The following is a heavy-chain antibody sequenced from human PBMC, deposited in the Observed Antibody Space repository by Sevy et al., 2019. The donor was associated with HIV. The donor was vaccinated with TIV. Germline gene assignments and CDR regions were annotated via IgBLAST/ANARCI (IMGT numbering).Heavy chain of an antibody. Sequence: SETLSLTCTVSGGSVSSDTYYWTWIRQPPGKGLECIGYIYYNVRINYNPSLKSRVTISVDTSKNQFSLKVTSVTAADTAFYYCTRVGGLTDYGMDVWGQGTTVTVSS. CDR2: IYYNVRI. CDR3: TRVGGLTDYGMDV. J-gene: IGHJ6*02. V-gene: IGHV4-61*01. CDR1: GGSVSSDTYY. D-gene: IGHD1-26*01.